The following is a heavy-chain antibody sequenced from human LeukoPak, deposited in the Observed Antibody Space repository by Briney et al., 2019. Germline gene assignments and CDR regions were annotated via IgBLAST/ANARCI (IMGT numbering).Heavy chain of an antibody. Sequence: ASVKVSCKASGYTFTSYDINWVRLATGQGHEWMGWMIPNSGNTGYAQKFQGRVTMTRNTSISTAYMELSSLRSEDTAVYYCAVRTGSYWFDPWGQGTLLTVSS. CDR2: MIPNSGNT. D-gene: IGHD1-26*01. V-gene: IGHV1-8*01. CDR1: GYTFTSYD. J-gene: IGHJ5*02. CDR3: AVRTGSYWFDP.